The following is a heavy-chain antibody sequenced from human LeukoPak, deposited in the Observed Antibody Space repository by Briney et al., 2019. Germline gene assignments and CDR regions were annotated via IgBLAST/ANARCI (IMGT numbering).Heavy chain of an antibody. Sequence: PGGSLRLSCAASGFTFSSYAMSWVRQAPGKGLEWVSAISGSGGSTYYADSVKGRFTISRDNSKNTLYLQMNSLRAEDTAVYYCAKGGGIAVAGTSFGDSDYWGQGTLVTVSS. V-gene: IGHV3-23*01. CDR3: AKGGGIAVAGTSFGDSDY. CDR2: ISGSGGST. J-gene: IGHJ4*02. CDR1: GFTFSSYA. D-gene: IGHD6-19*01.